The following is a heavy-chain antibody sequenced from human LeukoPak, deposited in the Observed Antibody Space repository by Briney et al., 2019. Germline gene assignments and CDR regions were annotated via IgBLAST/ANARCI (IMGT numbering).Heavy chain of an antibody. CDR2: INPSGGST. J-gene: IGHJ4*02. Sequence: ASVKVSCKASGYTFTSYYMHWVRQAPGQGLEWMGIINPSGGSTSYAQKFQGRVTMTRDTSISTAYMELSRLRSDDTAVYYCATLDIVVVPAAIKFDYWGQGTLVTVSS. CDR1: GYTFTSYY. D-gene: IGHD2-2*02. V-gene: IGHV1-46*01. CDR3: ATLDIVVVPAAIKFDY.